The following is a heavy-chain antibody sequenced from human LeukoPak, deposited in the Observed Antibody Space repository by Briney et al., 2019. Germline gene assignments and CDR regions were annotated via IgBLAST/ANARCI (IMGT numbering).Heavy chain of an antibody. D-gene: IGHD6-19*01. CDR1: GYTFTGYY. CDR2: INPSGGST. CDR3: ARVQAVAGTGGSDAFDI. V-gene: IGHV1-46*01. Sequence: ASVKVSCKASGYTFTGYYMHWVRQAPGQGLEWMGWINPSGGSTSYAQKFQGRVTMTRDMSTSTVYMELSSLRSEDTAVYYCARVQAVAGTGGSDAFDIWGQGTMVTVSS. J-gene: IGHJ3*02.